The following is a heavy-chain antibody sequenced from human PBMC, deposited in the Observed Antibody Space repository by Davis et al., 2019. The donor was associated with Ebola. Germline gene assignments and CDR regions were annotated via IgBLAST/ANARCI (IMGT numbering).Heavy chain of an antibody. CDR1: GGTFSSYA. CDR2: IIPIFGTA. D-gene: IGHD3-3*01. Sequence: SVTVSCKASGGTFSSYAISWVRQAPGQGLEWMGGIIPIFGTANYAQKFQGRVTITANESTSTAYMELSSLSSEDTAVYYCAIQLGGAIFGEFDPWGQGTLVTVSS. V-gene: IGHV1-69*13. CDR3: AIQLGGAIFGEFDP. J-gene: IGHJ5*02.